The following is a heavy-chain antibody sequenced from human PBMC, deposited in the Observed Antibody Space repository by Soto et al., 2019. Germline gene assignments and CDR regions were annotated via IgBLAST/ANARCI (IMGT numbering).Heavy chain of an antibody. CDR1: GGSISSGGYY. J-gene: IGHJ3*02. CDR3: ARQGGYDFDAFDI. Sequence: PSETLSLTCTVSGGSISSGGYYWSWIRQHPGKGLEWIGYIYYSGSTYYNPSLKSRVTISVDTSKNQFSLKLSSVTAADTAVYYCARQGGYDFDAFDIRGQGTMVTVSS. CDR2: IYYSGST. V-gene: IGHV4-31*03. D-gene: IGHD5-12*01.